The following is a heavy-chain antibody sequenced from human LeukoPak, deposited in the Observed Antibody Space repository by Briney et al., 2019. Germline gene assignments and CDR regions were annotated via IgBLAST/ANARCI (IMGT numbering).Heavy chain of an antibody. J-gene: IGHJ5*02. CDR2: INHSGST. Sequence: GSLRLSCAASGFTFSSYEMNWVRQPPGKGLEWIGEINHSGSTNYNPSLKSRVTISVDTSKNQFSLKLSSVTAADTAVYYCARVWLAVAAPGWFDPWGQGTLVTVSS. D-gene: IGHD6-19*01. CDR1: GFTFSSYE. V-gene: IGHV4-34*01. CDR3: ARVWLAVAAPGWFDP.